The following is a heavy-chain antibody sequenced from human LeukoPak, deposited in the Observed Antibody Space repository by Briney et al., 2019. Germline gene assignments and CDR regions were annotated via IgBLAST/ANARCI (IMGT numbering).Heavy chain of an antibody. D-gene: IGHD5-24*01. CDR1: GYNFANYW. Sequence: GKSLKISCKGSGYNFANYWIGWVRQMPGKGLEWMGIIYVGDSDTKYSPSFQGQVTISVDKSISTSFLQWSSLKTSDTAMYYCARRGDHRDGYSSGAFDIWGKGQWSPSLQ. CDR3: ARRGDHRDGYSSGAFDI. CDR2: IYVGDSDT. V-gene: IGHV5-51*01. J-gene: IGHJ3*02.